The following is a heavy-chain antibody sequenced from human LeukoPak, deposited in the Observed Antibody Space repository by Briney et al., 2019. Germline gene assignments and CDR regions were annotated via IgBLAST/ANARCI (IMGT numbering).Heavy chain of an antibody. V-gene: IGHV3-11*04. CDR2: ISSSSSTI. J-gene: IGHJ4*02. D-gene: IGHD4-23*01. CDR1: GGSISSGGYY. Sequence: LSLTCTVSGGSISSGGYYWSWIRQHPGKGLEWVSYISSSSSTIYYADSVKGRFTISRDNAKNSLYLQMNSLRDEDTAVYYCARWGYDYGGNYLDSWGQGTLVTVSS. CDR3: ARWGYDYGGNYLDS.